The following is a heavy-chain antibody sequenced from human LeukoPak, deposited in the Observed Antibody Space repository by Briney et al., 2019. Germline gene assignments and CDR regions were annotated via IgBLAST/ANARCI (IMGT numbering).Heavy chain of an antibody. CDR2: IYYRGST. V-gene: IGHV4-39*01. D-gene: IGHD2-8*01. J-gene: IGHJ6*03. Sequence: SETLSLTCTVSGASITSRSTYWGWFPHPQGKGLKGIGRIYYRGSTYYNPSLKSRVTISVDTSKNQFSLKLSSVTAADTAVYYCARLGCTNGVCYSQDYYYMDVWGKGTTVTVSS. CDR1: GASITSRSTY. CDR3: ARLGCTNGVCYSQDYYYMDV.